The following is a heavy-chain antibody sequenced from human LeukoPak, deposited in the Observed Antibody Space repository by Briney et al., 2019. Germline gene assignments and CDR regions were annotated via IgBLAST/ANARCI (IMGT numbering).Heavy chain of an antibody. Sequence: GGSLRLSCAASGFTFNIYSMNWVRQAPGKGLEWISFVRHDGSDIYYADSVRGRFTISRDNAYNSLHLQMNSLRADDTAVYYCAREWFGELIWGKGTLVTVSS. D-gene: IGHD3-10*01. CDR1: GFTFNIYS. CDR2: VRHDGSDI. J-gene: IGHJ4*02. V-gene: IGHV3-48*01. CDR3: AREWFGELI.